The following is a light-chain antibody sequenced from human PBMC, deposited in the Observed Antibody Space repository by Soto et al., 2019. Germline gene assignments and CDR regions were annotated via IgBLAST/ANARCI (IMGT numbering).Light chain of an antibody. V-gene: IGLV2-14*01. CDR1: SSDIGGYNY. CDR2: DVS. CDR3: SSFASRHTYV. Sequence: QSALTQPASVSGSPGQSTTISCTGTSSDIGGYNYVSWYQQLPGEAPKLLIYDVSDRPSGVSTRFSGSKSGNTASLTISGLQAEDEGDYYCSSFASRHTYVFGTGTKLTVL. J-gene: IGLJ1*01.